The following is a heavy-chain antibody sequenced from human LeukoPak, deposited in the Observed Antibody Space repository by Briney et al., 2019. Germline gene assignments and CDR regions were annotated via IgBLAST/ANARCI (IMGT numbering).Heavy chain of an antibody. CDR2: ISSSGSTI. J-gene: IGHJ4*02. CDR3: ARDRSYSGYDWVFDY. Sequence: GGSLRLSCAASAFSFSNYNMNWVRQAPGKGLEWVSYISSSGSTIYYADSVKGRFTISRDNAKNSLYLQMNSLRAEDTAVYYCARDRSYSGYDWVFDYWGQGTLVTVSS. CDR1: AFSFSNYN. V-gene: IGHV3-48*04. D-gene: IGHD5-12*01.